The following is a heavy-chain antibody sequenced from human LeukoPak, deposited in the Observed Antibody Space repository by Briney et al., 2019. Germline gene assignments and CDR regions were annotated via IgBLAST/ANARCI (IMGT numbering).Heavy chain of an antibody. CDR2: MNPNSGNT. J-gene: IGHJ3*02. Sequence: ASVKVSCKASGYTFTDYDVNWVRQATGQGLEWMGWMNPNSGNTGYAQKFQGRVTMTRNTSISTAYMELSSLRSEDTAVYYCARAYYDSSGFRAYAFDIWGQGTMVTVSS. CDR1: GYTFTDYD. D-gene: IGHD3-22*01. CDR3: ARAYYDSSGFRAYAFDI. V-gene: IGHV1-8*02.